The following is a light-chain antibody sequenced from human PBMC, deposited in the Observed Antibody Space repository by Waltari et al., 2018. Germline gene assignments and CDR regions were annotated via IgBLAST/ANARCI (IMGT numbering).Light chain of an antibody. CDR3: HSRDASGVGGS. Sequence: QSALTQPPSASGTPGQRVTISCSGSASNIGGNLVNWYQQLPGKAPKLLIYRSDQRPSGVPDRFSGSSSHNTASLTITGAQAEDEASYYCHSRDASGVGGSFGGGTKLTVL. CDR2: RSD. CDR1: ASNIGGNL. V-gene: IGLV1-44*01. J-gene: IGLJ2*01.